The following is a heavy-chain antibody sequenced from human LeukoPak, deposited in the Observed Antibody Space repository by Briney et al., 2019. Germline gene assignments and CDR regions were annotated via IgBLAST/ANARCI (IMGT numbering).Heavy chain of an antibody. V-gene: IGHV1-69*01. CDR3: AREPLASGGNAFDY. CDR1: GGSFSSYV. J-gene: IGHJ4*02. D-gene: IGHD4-23*01. Sequence: GASVKVSCKASGGSFSSYVISWVRQAPGQGLEWMGGIIPMFGTANYAQKFQGRVTVTADESTSTAYMELSSLRSEDTAVYYCAREPLASGGNAFDYWGQGTLVTVSS. CDR2: IIPMFGTA.